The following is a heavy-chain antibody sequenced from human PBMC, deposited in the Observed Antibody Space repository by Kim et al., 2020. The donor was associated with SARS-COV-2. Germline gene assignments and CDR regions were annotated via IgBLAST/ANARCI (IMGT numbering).Heavy chain of an antibody. CDR3: ARALNYYDSRGAFDV. D-gene: IGHD3-22*01. J-gene: IGHJ3*01. V-gene: IGHV4-34*01. Sequence: PSLKSRVTISVDTSKNQIPLKLTSVTAADTAMFYCARALNYYDSRGAFDVWSQGTMVTVSS.